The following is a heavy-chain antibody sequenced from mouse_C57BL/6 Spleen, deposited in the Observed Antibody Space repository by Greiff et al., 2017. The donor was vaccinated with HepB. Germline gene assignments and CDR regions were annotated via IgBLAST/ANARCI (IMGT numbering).Heavy chain of an antibody. CDR1: GYTFTDYN. J-gene: IGHJ2*01. V-gene: IGHV1-18*01. CDR2: INPNNGGT. CDR3: ARSRLLGDYFDY. D-gene: IGHD2-10*01. Sequence: VQLQQSGPELVKPGASVKIPCKASGYTFTDYNMDWVKQSHGKSLEWIGDINPNNGGTIYNQKFKGKATLTVDKSSSTAYMELRSLTSEDTAVYYCARSRLLGDYFDYWGQGTTLTVSS.